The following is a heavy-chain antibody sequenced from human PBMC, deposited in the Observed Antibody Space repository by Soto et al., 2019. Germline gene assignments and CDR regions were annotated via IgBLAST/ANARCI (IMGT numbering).Heavy chain of an antibody. V-gene: IGHV1-69*12. CDR2: IIPVFGTA. Sequence: QVQLVQSGAEVKKPGSSVKVSCKASGGTFSSYAISWVRQAPGQGLEWMGGIIPVFGTADYAQKFKGRVTITADESTSTAYMELSSLSSDDTAVYYCASMLDHYYFYYWGQGPLVTVSS. D-gene: IGHD1-1*01. J-gene: IGHJ4*02. CDR1: GGTFSSYA. CDR3: ASMLDHYYFYY.